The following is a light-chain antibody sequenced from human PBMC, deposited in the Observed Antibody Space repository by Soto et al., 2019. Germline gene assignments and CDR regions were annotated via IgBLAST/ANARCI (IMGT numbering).Light chain of an antibody. CDR3: TSYAGRNIVI. Sequence: QSVLTQPPSASGSPGQSITVSCTGTSSDVGGYNYVSWYQQHPGKAPKLIIYEVSKRPSGVPDRFSGSKSGNTASLTVSGLQAEDEAHYYCTSYAGRNIVIFGGGTKLTVL. V-gene: IGLV2-8*01. CDR2: EVS. J-gene: IGLJ2*01. CDR1: SSDVGGYNY.